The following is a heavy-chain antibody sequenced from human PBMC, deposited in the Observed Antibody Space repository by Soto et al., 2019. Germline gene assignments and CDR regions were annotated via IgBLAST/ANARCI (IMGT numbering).Heavy chain of an antibody. CDR1: GGSISSSSYY. D-gene: IGHD6-13*01. J-gene: IGHJ4*02. CDR2: IYYSGST. Sequence: PSETLSLTCTVSGGSISSSSYYWGWIRQPPGKGLEWIGSIYYSGSTYYNPSLKRRVTISVDTSKNQFSLKLTSVTAADTAVYYCARRATSSSWPKFDYWGQGTLVTVSS. CDR3: ARRATSSSWPKFDY. V-gene: IGHV4-39*01.